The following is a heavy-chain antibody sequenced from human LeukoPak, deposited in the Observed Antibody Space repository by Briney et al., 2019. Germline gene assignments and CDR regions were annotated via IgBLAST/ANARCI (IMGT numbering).Heavy chain of an antibody. CDR3: ARVAKEPVGRVYLFDY. Sequence: PGGSLRLSCAASGFTFSDYDMHWVRQATGKGLEWVSAIGTAGDTYYTGSVKGRFTISRENAKNSLYLQMNSLRAGDTAVYYCARVAKEPVGRVYLFDYLGQGTLVTVSS. CDR2: IGTAGDT. V-gene: IGHV3-13*01. D-gene: IGHD6-13*01. CDR1: GFTFSDYD. J-gene: IGHJ4*02.